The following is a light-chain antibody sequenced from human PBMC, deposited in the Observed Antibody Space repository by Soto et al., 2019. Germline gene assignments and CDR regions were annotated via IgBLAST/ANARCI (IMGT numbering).Light chain of an antibody. V-gene: IGKV3-15*01. CDR3: QQHNNWPRT. Sequence: EIVLTQSPATLSLSPGERATLSCRASQSVSSYLAWYQQKPGQAPRLLIYDASTRATGIPARFSGSGPGTEFTLTISSLQSEDFAVYYCQQHNNWPRTFGQGTKVDIK. J-gene: IGKJ1*01. CDR2: DAS. CDR1: QSVSSY.